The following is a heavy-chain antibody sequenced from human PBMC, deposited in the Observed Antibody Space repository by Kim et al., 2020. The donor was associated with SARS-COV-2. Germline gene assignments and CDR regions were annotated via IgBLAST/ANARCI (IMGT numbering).Heavy chain of an antibody. CDR3: ARGHTDLDY. CDR2: SYI. J-gene: IGHJ4*02. Sequence: SYIYYADSVKGRFTISRDNAKNSLYLQMNSLRAEDTAVYYCARGHTDLDYWGQGTLVTVSS. D-gene: IGHD2-2*02. V-gene: IGHV3-21*01.